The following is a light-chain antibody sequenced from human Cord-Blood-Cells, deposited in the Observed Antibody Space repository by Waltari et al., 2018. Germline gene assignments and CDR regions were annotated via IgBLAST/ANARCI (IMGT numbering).Light chain of an antibody. CDR1: QSISSW. V-gene: IGKV1-5*01. CDR2: DAS. Sequence: DIQMTQSPSTLSASVGDRVTITCRASQSISSWLAWYQQKPGKAPKLLIYDASSLESGVPSRFSDSGSGTEFTLTISRLQPDDFATYYCQQYNSYSYTFGQGTKLEIK. J-gene: IGKJ2*01. CDR3: QQYNSYSYT.